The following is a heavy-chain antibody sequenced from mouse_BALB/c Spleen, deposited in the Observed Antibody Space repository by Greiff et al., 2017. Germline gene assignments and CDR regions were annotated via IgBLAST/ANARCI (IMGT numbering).Heavy chain of an antibody. D-gene: IGHD1-2*01. J-gene: IGHJ2*01. CDR3: ARALRREGPDY. CDR1: GFTFSDYY. CDR2: ISDGGSYT. V-gene: IGHV5-4*02. Sequence: EVQRVESGGGLVKPGGSLKLSCAASGFTFSDYYMYWVRQTPEKRLEWVAAISDGGSYTYYPDSVKGRFTIYRDNAKNNLYLQRSSLKYEDTAMYYCARALRREGPDYWGQGTTLTVSA.